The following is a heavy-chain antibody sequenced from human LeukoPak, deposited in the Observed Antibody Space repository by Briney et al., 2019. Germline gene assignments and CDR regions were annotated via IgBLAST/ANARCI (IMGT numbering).Heavy chain of an antibody. V-gene: IGHV3-23*01. Sequence: PGGSLRLSCAASGFIFSSYAMSWVRQAPGKGLEWVSAISGSGGSTYYADSVKGRFTISRDNSKNTLYLQMNSLRAEDTAVYYCANLITGTSYYFDYWGQGTLVTVSS. J-gene: IGHJ4*02. CDR3: ANLITGTSYYFDY. D-gene: IGHD1-7*01. CDR2: ISGSGGST. CDR1: GFIFSSYA.